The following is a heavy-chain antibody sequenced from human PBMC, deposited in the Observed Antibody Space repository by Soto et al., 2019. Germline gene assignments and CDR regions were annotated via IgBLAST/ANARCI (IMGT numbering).Heavy chain of an antibody. Sequence: QITLKESGPTLVKPTQTLTLTCTFSGFSLSTSGVGVGWIRQPPGKALEWLALIYWDDDKRYSPSLKSRLTITKDTSKNQVVLTITNMDPVDTATYYCVLGYCISTSCYQGLSNFDYWGLGTLVTVSS. D-gene: IGHD2-2*01. CDR1: GFSLSTSGVG. J-gene: IGHJ4*02. V-gene: IGHV2-5*02. CDR3: VLGYCISTSCYQGLSNFDY. CDR2: IYWDDDK.